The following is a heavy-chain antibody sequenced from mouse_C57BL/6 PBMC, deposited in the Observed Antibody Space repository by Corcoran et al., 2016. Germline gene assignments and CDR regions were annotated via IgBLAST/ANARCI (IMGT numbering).Heavy chain of an antibody. J-gene: IGHJ1*03. Sequence: QVQLQQSGAELVRPGTSVKMSCKASGYTFTNYWIGWAKQRPGHGLEWIGDIYPGGGYTNYNEKFKGKATLTADKSSSTAYMQFSSLTSEDSAIYYCARRLVITTVVTDWYFDVWGTGTTVTVSS. CDR3: ARRLVITTVVTDWYFDV. V-gene: IGHV1-63*01. CDR2: IYPGGGYT. D-gene: IGHD1-1*01. CDR1: GYTFTNYW.